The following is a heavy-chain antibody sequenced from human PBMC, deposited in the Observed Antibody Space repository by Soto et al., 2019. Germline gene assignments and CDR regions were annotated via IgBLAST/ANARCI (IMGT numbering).Heavy chain of an antibody. V-gene: IGHV3-30*18. J-gene: IGHJ6*02. CDR1: GFTFSSYG. D-gene: IGHD6-19*01. CDR2: ISYDGSNK. CDR3: AKDRLVGWSYYYYYGMDV. Sequence: GSLRLSCAASGFTFSSYGMHWVRQAPGKGLEWVAVISYDGSNKYYADSVKGRFTISRDNSKNTLYLQMNSLRAEDTAVYYCAKDRLVGWSYYYYYGMDVWGQGTTVTVSS.